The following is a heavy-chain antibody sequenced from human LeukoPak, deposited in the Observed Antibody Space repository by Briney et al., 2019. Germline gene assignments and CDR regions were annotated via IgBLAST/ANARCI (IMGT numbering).Heavy chain of an antibody. D-gene: IGHD4-17*01. V-gene: IGHV3-9*01. CDR2: ISWNSGSI. Sequence: PGGSLRLTCAASGFTFDDYDMHWVGQAPGKGLEWVSGISWNSGSIGYADSVKGRFTISRDNAKNSLYLQMNSLRAEDTALYYCAKDMAPSTVTIGGFDYWGQGTLVTVSS. CDR3: AKDMAPSTVTIGGFDY. J-gene: IGHJ4*02. CDR1: GFTFDDYD.